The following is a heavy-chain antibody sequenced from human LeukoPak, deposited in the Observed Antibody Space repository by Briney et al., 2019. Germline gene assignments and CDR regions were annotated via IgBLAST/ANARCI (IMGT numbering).Heavy chain of an antibody. V-gene: IGHV1-2*04. CDR1: GYTFTGYY. J-gene: IGHJ4*02. D-gene: IGHD3-10*01. CDR2: INPNSGGT. CDR3: ARAVRGTAQYYFDY. Sequence: ASVKASCKASGYTFTGYYMHWVRQAPGQGLEWMGWINPNSGGTNYAQKFQGWVTMTRDTSISTAYMELSRLRSDDTAVYYCARAVRGTAQYYFDYWGQETLVTVSS.